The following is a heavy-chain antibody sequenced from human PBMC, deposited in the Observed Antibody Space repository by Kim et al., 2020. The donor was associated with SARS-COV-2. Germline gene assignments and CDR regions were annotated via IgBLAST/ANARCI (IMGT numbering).Heavy chain of an antibody. CDR2: INPNSGGT. CDR1: GYTFTGYY. CDR3: ARGRHGDYERSYYYGMDV. J-gene: IGHJ6*02. Sequence: ASVKVSCKASGYTFTGYYMHWVRQAPGQGLEWMGRINPNSGGTNYAQKFQGRVTMTRDTSISTAYMELSRLRSDDTAVYYCARGRHGDYERSYYYGMDVWGQGTTVTVSS. V-gene: IGHV1-2*06. D-gene: IGHD4-17*01.